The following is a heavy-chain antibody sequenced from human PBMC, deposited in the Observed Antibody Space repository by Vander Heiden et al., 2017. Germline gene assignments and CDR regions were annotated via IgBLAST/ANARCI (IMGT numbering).Heavy chain of an antibody. CDR1: GGSITSYH. CDR3: ARDSSGGYNWFDP. Sequence: QVKLQESGPGLVKLRETLSLTCTFSGGSITSYHWSWIRQPPVKGLEWIGNVYYSGSTNSNPSLKSRVTMSVDTSKNQFSLKLSSVTAADTALYYCARDSSGGYNWFDPWGQGILVAVSS. CDR2: VYYSGST. J-gene: IGHJ5*02. V-gene: IGHV4-59*01. D-gene: IGHD3-16*01.